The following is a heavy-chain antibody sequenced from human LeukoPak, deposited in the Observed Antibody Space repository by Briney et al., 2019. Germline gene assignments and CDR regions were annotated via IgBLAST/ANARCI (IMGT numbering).Heavy chain of an antibody. CDR2: ISGSGGST. J-gene: IGHJ4*02. Sequence: GGTLRLSCAASGFTFSSYGMSWVRQAPGKGLEWVSAISGSGGSTYYADSVKGRFTISRDNSKNTLYLQMNSLRAEDTAVYYCARSTSGSYYYFDYWGQGTLVTVSS. CDR1: GFTFSSYG. CDR3: ARSTSGSYYYFDY. D-gene: IGHD1-26*01. V-gene: IGHV3-23*01.